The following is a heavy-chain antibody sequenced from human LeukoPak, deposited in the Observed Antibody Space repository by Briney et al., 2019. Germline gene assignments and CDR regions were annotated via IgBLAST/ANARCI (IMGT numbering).Heavy chain of an antibody. J-gene: IGHJ4*02. CDR1: GFAFSSYW. Sequence: PGGSLRLSCAASGFAFSSYWMLWVRQVPGKGLVWVSRIDGDGTTTTYADFAKGRFTISRDNTNNILYLQMNSLRAEDTAIYYCSRSQFDYWGRGVLVTVSS. V-gene: IGHV3-74*01. CDR3: SRSQFDY. CDR2: IDGDGTTT.